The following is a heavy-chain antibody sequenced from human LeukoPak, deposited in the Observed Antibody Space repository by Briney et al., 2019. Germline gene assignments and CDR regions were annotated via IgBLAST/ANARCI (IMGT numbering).Heavy chain of an antibody. CDR2: INPNSGGT. V-gene: IGHV1-2*02. D-gene: IGHD3-9*01. CDR1: GGTFSSYA. Sequence: ASVKVSCKASGGTFSSYAISWVRQAPGQGLEWMGWINPNSGGTNYAQKFQGRVTMTRDTSISTAYMELSRLRSDDTAVYYCARARDLLLSSGVWGQGTTVTVSS. J-gene: IGHJ6*02. CDR3: ARARDLLLSSGV.